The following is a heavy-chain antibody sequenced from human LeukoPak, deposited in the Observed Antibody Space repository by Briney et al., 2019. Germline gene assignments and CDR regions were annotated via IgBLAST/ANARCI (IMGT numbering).Heavy chain of an antibody. Sequence: PGGSLRLSCSASGFTFSSYGMHWVRQAPGKGLEWVSSISSSSSYIYHADSVKGRFTISRDNAKNSLYLQMNSLRAEDTAVYYCARDRFWGQGTLVTVSS. CDR1: GFTFSSYG. CDR3: ARDRF. CDR2: ISSSSSYI. J-gene: IGHJ4*02. V-gene: IGHV3-21*01.